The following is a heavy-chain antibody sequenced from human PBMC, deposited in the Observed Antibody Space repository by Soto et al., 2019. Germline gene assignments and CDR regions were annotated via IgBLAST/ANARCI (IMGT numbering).Heavy chain of an antibody. V-gene: IGHV3-30*18. Sequence: QVQLVESGGGVVQPGRSLRLSCAASGFTFSSYGMHWVRQAPGKGLEWVAVISYDGSNKYYADSVKGRFTISRDNSKNTLYLQMNSLRAEDTAVYYCVKDREGVIDYWGQGTLVTVSS. CDR2: ISYDGSNK. CDR1: GFTFSSYG. CDR3: VKDREGVIDY. D-gene: IGHD3-10*01. J-gene: IGHJ4*02.